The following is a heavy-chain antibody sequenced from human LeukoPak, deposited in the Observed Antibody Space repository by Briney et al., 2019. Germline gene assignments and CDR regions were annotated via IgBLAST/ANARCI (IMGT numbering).Heavy chain of an antibody. CDR3: AREVVPAAIPNDAFDI. J-gene: IGHJ3*02. CDR1: GGSISSGSYY. D-gene: IGHD2-2*02. Sequence: SQTLSLTCTVSGGSISSGSYYWSWIRQPAGKGLEWIGRIYTSGSTNYNPSLKSRVTMSVDTSKNQFSLKLSSVTAADTAVYYCAREVVPAAIPNDAFDIWGQGTMVTVSS. V-gene: IGHV4-61*02. CDR2: IYTSGST.